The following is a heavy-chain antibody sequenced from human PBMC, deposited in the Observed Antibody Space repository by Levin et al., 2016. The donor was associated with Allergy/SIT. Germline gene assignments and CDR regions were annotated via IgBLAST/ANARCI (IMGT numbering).Heavy chain of an antibody. CDR2: INHSGST. V-gene: IGHV4-34*01. D-gene: IGHD6-13*01. CDR3: ARETAAAFDY. J-gene: IGHJ4*02. CDR1: GGSFSGYY. Sequence: SETLSLTCAVYGGSFSGYYWSWIRQPPGKGLEWIGEINHSGSTNYNPSLKSRVTISVDTSKNQFSLKLSSVTAADTAVYYCARETAAAFDYWGQGTLVTVSS.